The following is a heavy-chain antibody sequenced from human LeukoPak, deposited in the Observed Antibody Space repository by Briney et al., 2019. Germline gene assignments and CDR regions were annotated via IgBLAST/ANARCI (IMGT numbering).Heavy chain of an antibody. Sequence: ASVKVSCKASGYTFTSYAMNWVRQATGQGLEWMGWMNPDSGNTGYAQKFQGRVTITRNTSISTAFMELSSLRSEDTAVYYCARDVIAGAGVTYNCFDPWGQGTLVTVSS. D-gene: IGHD6-19*01. CDR2: MNPDSGNT. V-gene: IGHV1-8*03. CDR1: GYTFTSYA. J-gene: IGHJ5*02. CDR3: ARDVIAGAGVTYNCFDP.